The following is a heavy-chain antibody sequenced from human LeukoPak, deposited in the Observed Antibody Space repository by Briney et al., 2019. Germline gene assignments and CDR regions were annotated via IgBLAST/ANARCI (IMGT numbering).Heavy chain of an antibody. CDR2: IKQDGSEK. D-gene: IGHD3-10*01. Sequence: PGGSQRLSCAASGFTFSSYWMSWVRQAPGKGLEWVANIKQDGSEKYYVDSVKGRYTISRDNAKNSLYLQMNSLRAEDTAVYYCASTYMVRYGMDVWGQGTTVTVSS. V-gene: IGHV3-7*01. CDR3: ASTYMVRYGMDV. CDR1: GFTFSSYW. J-gene: IGHJ6*02.